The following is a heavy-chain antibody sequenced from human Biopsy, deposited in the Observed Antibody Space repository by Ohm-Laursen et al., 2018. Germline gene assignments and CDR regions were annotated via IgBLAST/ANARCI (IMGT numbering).Heavy chain of an antibody. D-gene: IGHD6-13*01. CDR1: GGSISSDY. Sequence: PSDTLSLTCIVSGGSISSDYWSWIRQLPGKGLEWIGYISHSGSTSYNPSLRSLVTISTDTSTNQFSLKVRSVTAADTAMYYCAGATSGTSLYDPWGQGILVTVSS. V-gene: IGHV4-59*06. J-gene: IGHJ5*02. CDR2: ISHSGST. CDR3: AGATSGTSLYDP.